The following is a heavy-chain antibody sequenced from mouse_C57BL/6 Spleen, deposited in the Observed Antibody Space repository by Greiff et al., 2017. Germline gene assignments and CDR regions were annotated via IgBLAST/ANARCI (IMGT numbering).Heavy chain of an antibody. CDR2: INYDGSST. V-gene: IGHV5-16*01. CDR1: GFTFSDYY. J-gene: IGHJ4*01. Sequence: LKESEGGLVQPGSSMKLSCTASGFTFSDYYMAWVRQVPEKGLEWVANINYDGSSTYYLDSLKSRFIISRDTAKNILYLQMSSLKSEDTATYYCARDPPDYAMDYWGQGTSVTVSS. CDR3: ARDPPDYAMDY.